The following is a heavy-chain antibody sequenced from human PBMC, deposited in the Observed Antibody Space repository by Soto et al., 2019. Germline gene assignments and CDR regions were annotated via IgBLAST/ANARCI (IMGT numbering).Heavy chain of an antibody. J-gene: IGHJ4*02. CDR3: AHLSGYDYYFDY. V-gene: IGHV2-5*02. D-gene: IGHD5-12*01. CDR1: GFSLSTSGVG. Sequence: QITLKESGPTLVKPTQTLTLTCTFSGFSLSTSGVGVGWIRQPPGKALEWLALIYWDDDKRYSPSLKSRLTITKDTSKNQVVLTMANMDPVDTATYYCAHLSGYDYYFDYWGQGTLVTVSS. CDR2: IYWDDDK.